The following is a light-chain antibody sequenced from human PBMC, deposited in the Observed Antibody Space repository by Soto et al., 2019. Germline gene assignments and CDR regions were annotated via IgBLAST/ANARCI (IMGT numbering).Light chain of an antibody. V-gene: IGLV2-11*01. CDR1: SSDVGGYNY. CDR2: DVT. CDR3: SSYTNINTRACV. J-gene: IGLJ1*01. Sequence: QSVLTQPRSVSGSPGQSVTISCTGSSSDVGGYNYVSWYQHHPGKAPKLMISDVTKRPSGVPDRFSGSKSGNTASLTISGLQAEDEADYYCSSYTNINTRACVFGTGTKVTVL.